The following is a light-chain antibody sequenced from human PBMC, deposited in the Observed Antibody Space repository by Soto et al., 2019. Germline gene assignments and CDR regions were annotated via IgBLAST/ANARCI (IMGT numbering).Light chain of an antibody. CDR2: KAS. J-gene: IGKJ5*01. V-gene: IGKV1-5*03. CDR1: QSISRY. CDR3: QQHNSFSIT. Sequence: DIQMTQSPSSLSASVGDRVTITCGASQSISRYLNWYQQKPGKAPKLLIYKASSLESGVPSRFSGSGSGTEFTLTINSLQADDFATYYCQQHNSFSITFGQGTRLEI.